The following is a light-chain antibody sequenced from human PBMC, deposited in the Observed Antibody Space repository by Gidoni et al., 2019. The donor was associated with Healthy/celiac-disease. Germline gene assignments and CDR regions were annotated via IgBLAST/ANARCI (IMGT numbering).Light chain of an antibody. CDR3: QQYNNWPPLT. V-gene: IGKV3-15*01. CDR2: GAS. Sequence: EIVMTQSPATLSVSPGERATLSCSASQSVSSNLAWYQQKPGQAPRRLIYGASTRATGIPARFRGSGSGTEFTLTISSLQSEDFAVYYCQQYNNWPPLTFGGGTKVEIK. CDR1: QSVSSN. J-gene: IGKJ4*01.